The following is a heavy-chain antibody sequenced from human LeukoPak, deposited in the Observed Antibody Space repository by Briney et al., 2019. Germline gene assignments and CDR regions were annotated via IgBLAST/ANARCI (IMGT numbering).Heavy chain of an antibody. Sequence: PSETLSLTCAVYGGSFSGYYWSWIRQPPGKGLEWIGEINHSGSTNYNPSLKSRVTISVDTSKNQFSLKLSSVTAADTAVYYCATCSGGSCYYYYYMDVWGKGTTVTVSS. J-gene: IGHJ6*03. CDR2: INHSGST. CDR1: GGSFSGYY. D-gene: IGHD2-15*01. V-gene: IGHV4-34*01. CDR3: ATCSGGSCYYYYYMDV.